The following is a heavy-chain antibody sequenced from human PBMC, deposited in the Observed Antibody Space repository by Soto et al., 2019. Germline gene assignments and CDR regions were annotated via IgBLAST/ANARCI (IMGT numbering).Heavy chain of an antibody. CDR2: IYYSGST. V-gene: IGHV4-59*01. D-gene: IGHD3-10*01. J-gene: IGHJ4*02. Sequence: QVQLQESGPGLVKPSETLSLTCTVSGGSISSYYWSWIRQPPGKGLDWIGNIYYSGSTNYNPSLKSRVTISVDTSKNQFSLKLSSVTAADTAVYYCAREFRGFGAYFDYWGQGTLVTVSS. CDR1: GGSISSYY. CDR3: AREFRGFGAYFDY.